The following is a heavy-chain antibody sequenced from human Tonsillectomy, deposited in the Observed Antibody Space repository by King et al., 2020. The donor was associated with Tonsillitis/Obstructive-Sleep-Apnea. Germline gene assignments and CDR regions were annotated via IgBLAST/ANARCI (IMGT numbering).Heavy chain of an antibody. CDR2: ISYDGSNK. Sequence: VQLVESGGGVVQPGRSLRLSCAASGFTFSNYAIHWVRQAPGKGLEWVAVISYDGSNKYYADSVKGRFTISRDNSKNTLYLQMNSLRAEDTAVYYCVRGDGIVVVIASSFDYWGQGTLVTVSS. V-gene: IGHV3-30*04. CDR1: GFTFSNYA. CDR3: VRGDGIVVVIASSFDY. J-gene: IGHJ4*02. D-gene: IGHD2-21*01.